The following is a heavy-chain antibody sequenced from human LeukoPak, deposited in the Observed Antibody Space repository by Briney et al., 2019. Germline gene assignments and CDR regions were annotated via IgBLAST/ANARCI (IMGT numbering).Heavy chain of an antibody. CDR3: ARSLIVASEDY. J-gene: IGHJ4*02. CDR2: IWSDGTNT. Sequence: PGGSLRLSCATSGFRFSSYGMHWVRQAPGKGLEWVAVIWSDGTNTYYADSVKGRFAISRDDSHKMVYLQMNSLRAEDTAVYYCARSLIVASEDYWGQGTPVTVSS. V-gene: IGHV3-33*01. CDR1: GFRFSSYG. D-gene: IGHD3-22*01.